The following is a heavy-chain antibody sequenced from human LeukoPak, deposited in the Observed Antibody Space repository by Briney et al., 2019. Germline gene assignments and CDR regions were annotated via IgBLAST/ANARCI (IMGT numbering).Heavy chain of an antibody. V-gene: IGHV3-23*01. J-gene: IGHJ6*02. CDR2: ISNNGGYT. Sequence: GGSLRLSCAASGFTFSSSAMSWVRQAPGKGLEWVSAISNNGGYTYYADSVQGRFTISRDNSKSTLCLQMNSLTAEDTAVYYCARDFETGGYYYYGMDVWGQGTTVTVSS. CDR1: GFTFSSSA. D-gene: IGHD3-10*01. CDR3: ARDFETGGYYYYGMDV.